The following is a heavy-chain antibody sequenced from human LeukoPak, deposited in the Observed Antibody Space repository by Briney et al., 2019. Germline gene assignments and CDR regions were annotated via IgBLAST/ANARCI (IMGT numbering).Heavy chain of an antibody. CDR1: GYTFTGYY. D-gene: IGHD6-25*01. Sequence: ASVKVSCKASGYTFTGYYMQWVRQAPGQGLEWMGWINPNSGGTNYAQKFQGRVTMTRDTSISTAYMELSRLRSDETAVYFCARDHCVSSGCYEDYYYGMDVWGRGTTVTVSS. CDR3: ARDHCVSSGCYEDYYYGMDV. J-gene: IGHJ6*02. V-gene: IGHV1-2*02. CDR2: INPNSGGT.